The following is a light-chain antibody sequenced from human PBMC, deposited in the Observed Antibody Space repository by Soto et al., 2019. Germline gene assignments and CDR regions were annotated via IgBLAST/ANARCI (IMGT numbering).Light chain of an antibody. Sequence: QSVLTQPASVSGSPGQSITISCTGTSSDVGGYNYVSWYQQYPGKAPKLMIYGVSNRPSGVSNRFSGSKSGNTASLTISGLQAEDEADYYCNSYAGSSGDVFGTGTKLTVL. CDR2: GVS. V-gene: IGLV2-14*01. CDR1: SSDVGGYNY. CDR3: NSYAGSSGDV. J-gene: IGLJ1*01.